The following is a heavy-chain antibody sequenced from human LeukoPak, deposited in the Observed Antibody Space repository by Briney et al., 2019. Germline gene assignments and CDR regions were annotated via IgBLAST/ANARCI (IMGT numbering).Heavy chain of an antibody. D-gene: IGHD3-22*01. CDR1: GFSFSSYA. Sequence: GGSLRLSCAASGFSFSSYAMSWIRQAPGKGLEWVSAISASGGSTYYADPVKGRFTISRDNSKNTLFLQMNSLRAEDTAVYYCAKGTSAYYDSSGFYYWGQGTLVTVSS. CDR3: AKGTSAYYDSSGFYY. CDR2: ISASGGST. V-gene: IGHV3-23*01. J-gene: IGHJ4*02.